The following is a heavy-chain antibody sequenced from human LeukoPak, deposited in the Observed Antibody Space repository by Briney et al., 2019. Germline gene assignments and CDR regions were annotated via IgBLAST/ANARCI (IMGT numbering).Heavy chain of an antibody. V-gene: IGHV4-59*11. D-gene: IGHD1-1*01. CDR2: IYYSGST. CDR3: ASGTTGNAIDY. J-gene: IGHJ4*02. Sequence: PSETLSLTCTVSGSSIISHYWSWIRQPPGKGLEWIGYIYYSGSTNYNPSLKSRVTISVDTSKNQFSLKLSSVTAADTAVYYCASGTTGNAIDYWGQGTLVTVSS. CDR1: GSSIISHY.